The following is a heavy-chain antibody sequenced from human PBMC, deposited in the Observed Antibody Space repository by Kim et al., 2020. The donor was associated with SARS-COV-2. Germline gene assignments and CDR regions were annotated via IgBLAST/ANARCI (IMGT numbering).Heavy chain of an antibody. J-gene: IGHJ3*02. V-gene: IGHV1-69*13. CDR3: ARVLRFLEWFEAFDI. CDR1: GGTFSSYA. CDR2: IIPIFGTA. Sequence: SVKVSCKASGGTFSSYAISWVRQAPGQGLEGMGGIIPIFGTANYAQKFQGRVTITADESTSTAYMELSSLRSEDTAVYYCARVLRFLEWFEAFDIWGQGTMVTVSS. D-gene: IGHD3-3*01.